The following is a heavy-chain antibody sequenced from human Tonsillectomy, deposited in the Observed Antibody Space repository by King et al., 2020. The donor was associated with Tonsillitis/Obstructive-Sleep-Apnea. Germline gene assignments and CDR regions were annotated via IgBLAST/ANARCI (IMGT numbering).Heavy chain of an antibody. Sequence: VQLQQWGAGLLKPSETLSLTCAVYGGSFSGYYWSWIRQPPGKGLEWIGEINHSGSTNYNPSLKSRVTISVDTSKNQFSLKLSSVTAADTAVYYCAREPRSEWGGYYMDVWGKGTTVTVSS. CDR2: INHSGST. J-gene: IGHJ6*03. CDR3: AREPRSEWGGYYMDV. CDR1: GGSFSGYY. D-gene: IGHD1-26*01. V-gene: IGHV4-34*01.